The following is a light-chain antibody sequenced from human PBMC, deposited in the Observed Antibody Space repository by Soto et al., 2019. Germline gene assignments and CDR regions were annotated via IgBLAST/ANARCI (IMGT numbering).Light chain of an antibody. CDR3: QQYKDYVYT. CDR1: QTISGW. CDR2: DAS. V-gene: IGKV1-5*01. Sequence: DIQMTQSPSTLSASVGDTVTITCRASQTISGWLAWYQQRPGKAPNLLIFDASTLESGVPSRFSGSGSGTTSTLTISGLQPDDFATYYCQQYKDYVYTFGQGTKVDIK. J-gene: IGKJ2*01.